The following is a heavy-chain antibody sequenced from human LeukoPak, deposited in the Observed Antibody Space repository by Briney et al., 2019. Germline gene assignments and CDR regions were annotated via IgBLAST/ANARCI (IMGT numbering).Heavy chain of an antibody. D-gene: IGHD3-10*01. J-gene: IGHJ4*02. Sequence: GGSLRLSCSASGFTFSSYDMYWVRQAPGKGLEYVSAISSNGGSTYYADSVMGRFTISRDNSKNTLYLQMSSLRAEDTAVYYCVKRSAYMVRGVIGGGEFDYWGQGTLVTVSS. CDR1: GFTFSSYD. V-gene: IGHV3-64D*06. CDR2: ISSNGGST. CDR3: VKRSAYMVRGVIGGGEFDY.